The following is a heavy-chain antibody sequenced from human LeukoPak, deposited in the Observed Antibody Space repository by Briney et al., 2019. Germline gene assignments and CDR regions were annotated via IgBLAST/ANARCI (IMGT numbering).Heavy chain of an antibody. CDR3: ARYSSGLLFHDY. D-gene: IGHD2-15*01. CDR1: GGSISSYY. V-gene: IGHV4-4*07. J-gene: IGHJ4*02. Sequence: SGTLSLTCTVSGGSISSYYWSWIRQPAGKGLEWIGRIYTSGSTNYNPSLKSRVTMSVDTSKNQFSLKLSSVTAADTAVYYYARYSSGLLFHDYWGQGTLVTVSS. CDR2: IYTSGST.